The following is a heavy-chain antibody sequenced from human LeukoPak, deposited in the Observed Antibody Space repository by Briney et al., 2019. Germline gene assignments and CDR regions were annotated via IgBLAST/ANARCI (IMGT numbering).Heavy chain of an antibody. CDR2: IVVGSGNT. Sequence: TSVKVSCKASGFTFTSSAVQWVRQARGQGLEWIGWIVVGSGNTNYAQKFQERVTIKRDMSTSTAYMELSSLRSEDTAVYYCATDDVTTGTKTALGYWGQGTLVTVSS. CDR3: ATDDVTTGTKTALGY. D-gene: IGHD1-1*01. J-gene: IGHJ4*02. CDR1: GFTFTSSA. V-gene: IGHV1-58*01.